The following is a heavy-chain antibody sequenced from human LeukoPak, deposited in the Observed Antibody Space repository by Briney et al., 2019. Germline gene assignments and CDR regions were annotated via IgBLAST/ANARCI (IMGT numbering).Heavy chain of an antibody. Sequence: ASVKVSCKASGYTFTGYYMHWVRQAPGQGLEWMGWISAYNGNTNYAQKLQGRVTMTTDASTSTAYMELRSLRSDDTAVYYCARASDYGDYAGPQDYWGQGTLVTVSS. J-gene: IGHJ4*02. V-gene: IGHV1-18*04. CDR3: ARASDYGDYAGPQDY. D-gene: IGHD4-17*01. CDR2: ISAYNGNT. CDR1: GYTFTGYY.